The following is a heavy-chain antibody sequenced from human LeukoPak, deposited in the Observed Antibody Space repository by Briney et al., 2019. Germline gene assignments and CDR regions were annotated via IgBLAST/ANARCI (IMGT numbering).Heavy chain of an antibody. CDR2: ISAYNGNT. CDR1: GYTFPSYG. V-gene: IGHV1-18*01. D-gene: IGHD3-3*01. J-gene: IGHJ4*02. CDR3: ASGEGVAAFDY. Sequence: VASVKVSCKASGYTFPSYGISWVRQAPGQGLEWMGWISAYNGNTNYAQKLQGRVTMTTDTSTRTAYLELRSLISDDTAVYYCASGEGVAAFDYWGQGTLVTVSS.